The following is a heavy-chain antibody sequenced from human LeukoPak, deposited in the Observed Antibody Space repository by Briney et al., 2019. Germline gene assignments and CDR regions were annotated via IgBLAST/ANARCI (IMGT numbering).Heavy chain of an antibody. V-gene: IGHV1-3*01. CDR1: GCIFTNYA. Sequence: ASVTVSCKASGCIFTNYAMHWVRQAPGQRLEWMGWINAGNGNTKYSEKFQGRVTMTTDTSTSTAYMELRSLRSDDTAVYYCARDLIFGVVMGLFDYWGQGTLVTVSS. CDR3: ARDLIFGVVMGLFDY. CDR2: INAGNGNT. D-gene: IGHD3-3*02. J-gene: IGHJ4*02.